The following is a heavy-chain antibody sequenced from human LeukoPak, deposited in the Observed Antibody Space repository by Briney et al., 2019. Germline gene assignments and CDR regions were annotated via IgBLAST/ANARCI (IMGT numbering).Heavy chain of an antibody. CDR2: IWYDGSNK. V-gene: IGHV3-33*01. J-gene: IGHJ4*02. CDR1: GFTFSSYG. CDR3: ARDFGSGYSDY. Sequence: TGGSLRLSCAASGFTFSSYGMHWVRRAPGKGLEWVAVIWYDGSNKYYADSVKGRFTISRDNSKNTLYLQMNSLRAEDTAVYYCARDFGSGYSDYWGQGTLVTVSS. D-gene: IGHD3-22*01.